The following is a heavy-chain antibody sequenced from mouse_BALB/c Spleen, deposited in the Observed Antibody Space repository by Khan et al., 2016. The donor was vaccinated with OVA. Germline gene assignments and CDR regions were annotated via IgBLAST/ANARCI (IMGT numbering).Heavy chain of an antibody. CDR3: ARRGAARATWYYFDY. J-gene: IGHJ2*01. Sequence: QVQLQQPGAELVRPGTSVKMSCKAAGYTFTNYWIGWVKQRPGHGLEWIGDFFPGGGYTNYNEKFKGKATLTADTSSSTAYMQLSSLTSEDSALYYCARRGAARATWYYFDYWGQGTTLTVSS. CDR1: GYTFTNYW. D-gene: IGHD3-1*01. V-gene: IGHV1-63*02. CDR2: FFPGGGYT.